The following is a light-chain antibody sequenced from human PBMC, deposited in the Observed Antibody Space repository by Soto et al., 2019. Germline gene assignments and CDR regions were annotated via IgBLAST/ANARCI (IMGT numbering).Light chain of an antibody. CDR1: QSVSSY. Sequence: EIVLTQSPATLSLSPGERATLSCRASQSVSSYLAWYQQKPGQAPRLLIYDASNRATGIPARFSGSGSCTDITLPISSLEPEDFAVYYCQQRGNWPYTFGQGTKLEIK. CDR2: DAS. V-gene: IGKV3-11*01. J-gene: IGKJ2*01. CDR3: QQRGNWPYT.